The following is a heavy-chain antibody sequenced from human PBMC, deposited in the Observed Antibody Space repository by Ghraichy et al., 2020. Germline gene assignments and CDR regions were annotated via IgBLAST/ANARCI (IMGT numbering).Heavy chain of an antibody. Sequence: GSLRLSCTASGFTFGDYVMGWFRQAPGKGLEYVGFIRGKGYGGATEYAASVKGRFTISRDDSKSIAYLQMNSLKSEDTAVYLCTRGIVGATGVMDVWGQGTSVTVSS. V-gene: IGHV3-49*03. CDR3: TRGIVGATGVMDV. D-gene: IGHD1-26*01. CDR2: IRGKGYGGAT. J-gene: IGHJ6*02. CDR1: GFTFGDYV.